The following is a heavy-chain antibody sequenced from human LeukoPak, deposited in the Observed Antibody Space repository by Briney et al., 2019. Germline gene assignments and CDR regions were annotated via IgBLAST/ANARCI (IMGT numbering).Heavy chain of an antibody. CDR3: ARSRGSGSYFDY. CDR2: ISYDGSNE. Sequence: GKSLRLSCAASGFSFSSYGMHWVRQAPGKGLEWVAGISYDGSNEFYADSVKGRFTISRDNSKNTLSLQMNSLRAEDTAVYYCARSRGSGSYFDYWGQGTLVTVSS. V-gene: IGHV3-30*03. D-gene: IGHD1-26*01. CDR1: GFSFSSYG. J-gene: IGHJ4*02.